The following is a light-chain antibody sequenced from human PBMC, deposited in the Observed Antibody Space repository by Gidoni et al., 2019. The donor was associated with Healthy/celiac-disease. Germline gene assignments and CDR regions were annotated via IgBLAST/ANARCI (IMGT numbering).Light chain of an antibody. CDR2: LNSDGSH. CDR1: SGHSSYA. Sequence: LVLTQSPSASSPLGASVTPTCTLSSGHSSYAIAWHQQQPEKGPRYLMKLNSDGSHSKGDGIPDRFSGSSSGAERYLTISSLQSEDEADYYCQTWGTGIQVFGGGTKLTVL. J-gene: IGLJ3*02. CDR3: QTWGTGIQV. V-gene: IGLV4-69*01.